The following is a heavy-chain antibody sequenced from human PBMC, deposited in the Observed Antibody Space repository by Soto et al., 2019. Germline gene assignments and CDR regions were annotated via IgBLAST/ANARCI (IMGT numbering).Heavy chain of an antibody. CDR1: GFTFSSYS. Sequence: EVQLVESGGGLVKPGGSLRLSCAASGFTFSSYSMNWVRQAPGKGLEWVSSISSSSSYIYYADSVKGRFTISRDNAKNSLYLQRNSLRAEDTAVYYCARDLHSSSSRYFDYWGQGNLVTVSS. CDR2: ISSSSSYI. J-gene: IGHJ4*02. D-gene: IGHD6-6*01. V-gene: IGHV3-21*01. CDR3: ARDLHSSSSRYFDY.